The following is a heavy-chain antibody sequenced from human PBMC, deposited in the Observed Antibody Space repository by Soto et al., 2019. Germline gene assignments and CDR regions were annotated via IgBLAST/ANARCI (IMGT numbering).Heavy chain of an antibody. CDR2: IIPILGIA. D-gene: IGHD6-13*01. V-gene: IGHV1-69*02. CDR3: ASLREDSSSWYYFDY. Sequence: QVQLVQSGAEVKKPGSSVKVSCKASGGTFSSYTISWVRQAPGQGLEWMGRIIPILGIANYAQKFQGRVTITADKSXXTAYMELSSLRSEATAVYYCASLREDSSSWYYFDYWGQGTLVTVSS. J-gene: IGHJ4*02. CDR1: GGTFSSYT.